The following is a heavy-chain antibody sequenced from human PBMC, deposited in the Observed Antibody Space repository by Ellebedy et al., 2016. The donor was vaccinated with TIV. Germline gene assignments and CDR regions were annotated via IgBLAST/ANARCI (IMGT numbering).Heavy chain of an antibody. Sequence: GESLKISCAASGFTFRHFGMHWVRQAPGKGLEWVAVIWYDGSNKYYADSVTGRFTTSRDNSKNTLYLQMNSLRAEDTAVYYCARDLIPMIVGLTGPHYGMDVWGQGTTVTVSS. V-gene: IGHV3-33*01. CDR2: IWYDGSNK. J-gene: IGHJ6*02. CDR1: GFTFRHFG. CDR3: ARDLIPMIVGLTGPHYGMDV. D-gene: IGHD3-22*01.